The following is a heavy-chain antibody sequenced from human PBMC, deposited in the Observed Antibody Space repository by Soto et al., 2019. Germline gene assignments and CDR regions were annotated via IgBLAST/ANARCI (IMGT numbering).Heavy chain of an antibody. CDR3: APRMVRGVNVNFYMDV. D-gene: IGHD3-10*01. CDR2: ITGGGGSA. J-gene: IGHJ6*03. CDR1: GFTFSNYA. V-gene: IGHV3-23*01. Sequence: EVQLSESGGGLVQPGGSLRLSCAASGFTFSNYAMNWVRQAPGKGLEWVSTITGGGGSAYYADSVMGRFTISRDNSKNTLYLQMNSLRAEDTAVYYCAPRMVRGVNVNFYMDVWGKGTTVTVSS.